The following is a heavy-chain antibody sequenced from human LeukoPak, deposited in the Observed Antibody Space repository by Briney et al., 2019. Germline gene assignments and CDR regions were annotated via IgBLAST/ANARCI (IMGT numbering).Heavy chain of an antibody. CDR1: GGSISSYY. V-gene: IGHV4-59*01. CDR2: IYYSGST. CDR3: ARAGSGLQIFDY. J-gene: IGHJ4*02. Sequence: SETLSLTCTVSGGSISSYYWSWIRQPPGKGLEWIGYIYYSGSTNYNPSLKSRVTISVDTSKNQFSLKLSSVTAADTAVYYCARAGSGLQIFDYWGQGTLVTVSS.